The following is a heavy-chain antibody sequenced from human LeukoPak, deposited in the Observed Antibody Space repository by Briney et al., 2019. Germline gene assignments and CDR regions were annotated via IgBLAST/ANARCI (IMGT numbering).Heavy chain of an antibody. Sequence: GGSLRLSCAASGFSFSIYEMHWVRQAPGKRLECISSISGSGNTRNYADPVKGRFTISRDNAKNAVYLQMNSLRGEDTAVYYCSRDGLVGVNTAFDIWGQGTVVTVSS. J-gene: IGHJ3*02. CDR3: SRDGLVGVNTAFDI. CDR2: ISGSGNTR. V-gene: IGHV3-48*03. D-gene: IGHD1-26*01. CDR1: GFSFSIYE.